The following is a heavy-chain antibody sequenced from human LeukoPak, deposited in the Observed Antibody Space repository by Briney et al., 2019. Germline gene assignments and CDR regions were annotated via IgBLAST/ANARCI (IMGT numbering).Heavy chain of an antibody. CDR2: ISYDGSNK. Sequence: PGGSLRLSCAASGFTFSSYAMHWVRQAPGKGLEWVAVISYDGSNKYYADSVKGRFTISRDNSKNTLYLQMNSLRAEDTAVYYCARGDYDFWSGYFLDYWGQGTLVTVSS. CDR3: ARGDYDFWSGYFLDY. CDR1: GFTFSSYA. D-gene: IGHD3-3*01. J-gene: IGHJ4*02. V-gene: IGHV3-30*04.